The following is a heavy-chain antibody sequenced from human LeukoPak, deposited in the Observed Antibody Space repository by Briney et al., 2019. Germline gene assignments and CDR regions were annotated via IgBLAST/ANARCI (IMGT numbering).Heavy chain of an antibody. Sequence: GESLKISCKGSGYSFTSYWIGWVRQMPGKGLEWMGIIYPGDSDTRYSPSFQGQVTISADKSISTAYLQWSSLKASDTAMYYCARRSRSGWDGYPFDYWGQGTLVTVSS. CDR2: IYPGDSDT. V-gene: IGHV5-51*01. J-gene: IGHJ4*02. CDR1: GYSFTSYW. D-gene: IGHD6-19*01. CDR3: ARRSRSGWDGYPFDY.